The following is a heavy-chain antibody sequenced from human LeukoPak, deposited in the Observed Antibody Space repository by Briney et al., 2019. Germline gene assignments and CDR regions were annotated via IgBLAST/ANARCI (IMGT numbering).Heavy chain of an antibody. CDR1: GYTFTSYD. V-gene: IGHV1-8*01. D-gene: IGHD3-10*01. CDR3: ARDGAITMVRGVIINPLGYFDY. J-gene: IGHJ4*02. CDR2: MNPNSGNT. Sequence: GASVKVSCKASGYTFTSYDINWVRQATGQGLEWMGWMNPNSGNTGYAQKFQGRVTMTGNTSISTAYMELSSLRSEDTAVYYCARDGAITMVRGVIINPLGYFDYWGQGTLVTVSS.